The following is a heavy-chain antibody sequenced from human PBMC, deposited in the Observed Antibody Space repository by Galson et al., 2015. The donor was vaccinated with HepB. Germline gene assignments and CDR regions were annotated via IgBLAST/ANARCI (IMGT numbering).Heavy chain of an antibody. V-gene: IGHV4-61*02. CDR3: ARQLWGHFDY. CDR1: GGSINSGAYY. J-gene: IGHJ4*02. D-gene: IGHD5-18*01. Sequence: TLSLTCTVSGGSINSGAYYWSWIRQPARKGLEWIGRIYTSGSTNYNSSLKSRVTMSVDTSKDQFSLKLSSVTAAGTAVYYCARQLWGHFDYWGQGTLVTVSS. CDR2: IYTSGST.